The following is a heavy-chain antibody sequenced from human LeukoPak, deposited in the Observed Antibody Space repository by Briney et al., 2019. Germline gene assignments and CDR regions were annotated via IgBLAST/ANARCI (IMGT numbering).Heavy chain of an antibody. J-gene: IGHJ5*02. CDR3: ARYYYGSGSYCT. CDR1: GGSITSYY. V-gene: IGHV4-59*08. D-gene: IGHD3-10*01. Sequence: PSETLSLTCTVSGGSITSYYWSWIRQPPGKGLEWIGYIYYSGSTNYNPSLKSRVTISLDTSKNQFSLKLSSVTAADTAVYYCARYYYGSGSYCTWGQGTLVTVSS. CDR2: IYYSGST.